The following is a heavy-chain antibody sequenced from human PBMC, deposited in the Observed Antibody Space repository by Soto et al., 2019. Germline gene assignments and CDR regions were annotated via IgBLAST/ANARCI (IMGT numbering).Heavy chain of an antibody. D-gene: IGHD2-21*01. CDR1: GGGNLRDYR. J-gene: IGHJ4*02. CDR2: IIPKLGSA. Sequence: ASVKVSCKASGGGNLRDYRTTWVRRAPGQGLEWMGGIIPKLGSANYAQNFQGRVTVTADESTNTVYMELRSLRSDDTAVYYFARGGDGYNFGAVDWGQGTPVTVSS. CDR3: ARGGDGYNFGAVD. V-gene: IGHV1-69*13.